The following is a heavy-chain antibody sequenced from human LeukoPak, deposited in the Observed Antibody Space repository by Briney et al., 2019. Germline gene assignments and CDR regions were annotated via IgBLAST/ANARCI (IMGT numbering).Heavy chain of an antibody. V-gene: IGHV3-23*01. CDR2: ITAIESTT. CDR1: GFTLTTYT. Sequence: GGSLRLSCAASGFTLTTYTIGWVRQVPGKGLEWVSLITAIESTTYYADSVKSRFTISRDSSTSTLYLQMNTLRAEDTAVYYCAKANIVSTIGWYFDLWGRGTLVTVSS. J-gene: IGHJ2*01. CDR3: AKANIVSTIGWYFDL. D-gene: IGHD5/OR15-5a*01.